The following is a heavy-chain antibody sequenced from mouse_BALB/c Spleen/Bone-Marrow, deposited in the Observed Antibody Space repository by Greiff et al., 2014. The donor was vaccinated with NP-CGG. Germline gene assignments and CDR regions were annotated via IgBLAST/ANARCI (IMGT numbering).Heavy chain of an antibody. CDR1: GFSLTSYG. V-gene: IGHV2-9*02. D-gene: IGHD2-3*01. Sequence: VNVVESGPGLVAPSQSLSITCTVSGFSLTSYGVHWVRQPPGKGLEWLGVIWAGGSTNYNSALMSRLSISKDNSKSQVFLKMNSLQTDDTAMYYCARVYLWNFDVWGAGTTVTVSP. CDR3: ARVYLWNFDV. CDR2: IWAGGST. J-gene: IGHJ1*01.